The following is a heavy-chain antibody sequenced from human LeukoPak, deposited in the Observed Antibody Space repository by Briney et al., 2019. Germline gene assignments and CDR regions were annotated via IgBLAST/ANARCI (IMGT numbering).Heavy chain of an antibody. J-gene: IGHJ5*02. CDR1: GGTFSSYA. CDR3: ARDRYYYDSSGLNWFDP. V-gene: IGHV1-2*02. Sequence: EASVKVSCKASGGTFSSYAISWVRQAPGQGLEWMGWINPNSGGTNYAQKFQGRVTMTRDTSISTAYMELSRLRSDDTAVYYCARDRYYYDSSGLNWFDPWGQGTLVTVSS. CDR2: INPNSGGT. D-gene: IGHD3-22*01.